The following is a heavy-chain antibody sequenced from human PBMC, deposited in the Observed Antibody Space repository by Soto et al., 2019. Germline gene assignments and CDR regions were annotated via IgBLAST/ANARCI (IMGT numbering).Heavy chain of an antibody. CDR1: GYTFTSYD. CDR3: ARGRYDFWSGYFTYNWFDP. J-gene: IGHJ5*02. Sequence: QVQLVQSGAEVKKPGASVKVSCKASGYTFTSYDINWVRQATGQGLEWMGWMNPNSGNTGYAQKSQGRVTMTSNTSISTPYMELSSLRSADTAVYYCARGRYDFWSGYFTYNWFDPWGQGTLVTVSP. V-gene: IGHV1-8*01. CDR2: MNPNSGNT. D-gene: IGHD3-3*01.